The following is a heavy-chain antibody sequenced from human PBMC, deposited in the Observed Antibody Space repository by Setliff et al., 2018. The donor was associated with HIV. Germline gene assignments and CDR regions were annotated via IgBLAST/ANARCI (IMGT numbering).Heavy chain of an antibody. D-gene: IGHD3-16*01. CDR2: IIPIFGTA. CDR1: GGTFNSYA. J-gene: IGHJ3*02. V-gene: IGHV1-69*13. Sequence: GASVQVSCKASGGTFNSYAITWVRQAPGQGLEWMGAIIPIFGTANYAQKFQGRVTIIADESTTTAYMELSSLRSDDTAVYYCAVDPGGDGFPSGYAFDIWGQGTMVTVSS. CDR3: AVDPGGDGFPSGYAFDI.